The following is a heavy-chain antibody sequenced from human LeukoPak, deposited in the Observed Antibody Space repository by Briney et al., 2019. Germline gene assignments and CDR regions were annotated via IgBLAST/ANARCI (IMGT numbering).Heavy chain of an antibody. CDR1: GFTFSNYA. CDR2: IVGSSSTI. D-gene: IGHD1-1*01. CDR3: ATDSPETAAFDY. V-gene: IGHV3-48*04. J-gene: IGHJ4*02. Sequence: GGSLRLSCAASGFTFSNYALHWVRQAPGKGLEWVSYIVGSSSTIYYADSVKGRFTISRDNAKNSLYLQMDSLRAEDTAVYYCATDSPETAAFDYWGQGTLVTVSS.